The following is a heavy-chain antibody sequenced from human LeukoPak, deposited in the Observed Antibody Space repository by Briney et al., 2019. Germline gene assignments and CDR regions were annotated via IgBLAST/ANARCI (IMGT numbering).Heavy chain of an antibody. Sequence: GSLRLSCGASGFTFSNYAMSWVRQAPGKGLEWIGYIYYSGSTNYNPSLKSRVTISVDTSKNQFSLNLSSVTAADTAVYYCARGWSIAAPPDYWGQGTLVTVSP. V-gene: IGHV4-59*01. CDR3: ARGWSIAAPPDY. J-gene: IGHJ4*02. CDR1: GFTFSNYA. D-gene: IGHD6-6*01. CDR2: IYYSGST.